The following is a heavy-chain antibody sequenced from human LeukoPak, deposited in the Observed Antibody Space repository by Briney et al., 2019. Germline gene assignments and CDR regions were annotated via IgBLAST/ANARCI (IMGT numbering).Heavy chain of an antibody. CDR1: RGSISSGNYY. Sequence: SETPSLTCTVSRGSISSGNYYWSWIRQPPGKGLEWIGEINHSGSTNYNPSLKSRVTISVDTSKNQFSLKLSSVTAADTAVYYCARRGTTRGFRYGWFDPWGQGTLVTVSS. CDR3: ARRGTTRGFRYGWFDP. J-gene: IGHJ5*02. V-gene: IGHV4-39*07. CDR2: INHSGST. D-gene: IGHD4-17*01.